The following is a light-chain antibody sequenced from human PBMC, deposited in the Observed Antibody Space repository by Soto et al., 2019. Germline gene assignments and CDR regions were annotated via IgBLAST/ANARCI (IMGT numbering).Light chain of an antibody. Sequence: DIVLTQSPAPLSLSPGERAPLSCRASPSVSSYLAWYQQTPGQAPRLLVYDASNRATGIPARFSGSGSGTDFSLTISSLEPEDFAVYYCQQRSNWPPLTFGGGTKVEIK. V-gene: IGKV3-11*01. J-gene: IGKJ4*01. CDR2: DAS. CDR1: PSVSSY. CDR3: QQRSNWPPLT.